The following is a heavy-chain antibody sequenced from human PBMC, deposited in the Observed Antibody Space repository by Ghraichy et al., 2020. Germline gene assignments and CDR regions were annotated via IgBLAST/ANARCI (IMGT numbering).Heavy chain of an antibody. V-gene: IGHV4-59*01. CDR1: GGSISSYY. CDR2: IYYSGST. Sequence: ESLNISCTVSGGSISSYYWSWIRQPPGKGLEWIGYIYYSGSTNYNPSLKSRVTISVDTSKNQFSLKLSSVTAADTAVYYCARGSLAARPNAIDYWGQGTLVTVSS. J-gene: IGHJ4*02. D-gene: IGHD6-6*01. CDR3: ARGSLAARPNAIDY.